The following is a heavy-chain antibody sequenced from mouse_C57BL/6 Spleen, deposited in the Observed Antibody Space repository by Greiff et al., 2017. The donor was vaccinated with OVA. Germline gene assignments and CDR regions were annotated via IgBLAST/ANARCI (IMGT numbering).Heavy chain of an antibody. Sequence: DVQLQESGPGLVKPSQSLSLTCSVTGYSITSGYYWNWIRQFPGNKLEWMGYISYDGSNNYNPSLKNRISITRDTSKNQFFLKLNSVTTEDTATYYCARDTGDYWGQGTSVTVSS. J-gene: IGHJ4*01. V-gene: IGHV3-6*01. CDR1: GYSITSGYY. CDR2: ISYDGSN. CDR3: ARDTGDY. D-gene: IGHD3-1*01.